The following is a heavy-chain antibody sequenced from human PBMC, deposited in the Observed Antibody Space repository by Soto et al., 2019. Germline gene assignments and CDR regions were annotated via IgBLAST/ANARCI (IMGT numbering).Heavy chain of an antibody. V-gene: IGHV3-74*01. CDR2: INSDGSRT. J-gene: IGHJ5*02. CDR1: GFTFSSYW. CDR3: ARADWNYVGWFDP. D-gene: IGHD1-7*01. Sequence: EVQLVESGGGLVQPGGSLRLSCAASGFTFSSYWMHWVRQAPGKGLVWVSRINSDGSRTSYADSVKGRFTISRDNAKNTLYLQMNSLRAEDTAVYYCARADWNYVGWFDPWGQGTLVTVSS.